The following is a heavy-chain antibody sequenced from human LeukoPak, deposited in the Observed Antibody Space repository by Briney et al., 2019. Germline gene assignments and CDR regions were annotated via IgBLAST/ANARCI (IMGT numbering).Heavy chain of an antibody. CDR2: INAGNGDT. D-gene: IGHD6-19*01. CDR1: GYTFTSYA. CDR3: ATISRGIAVDHDAFDV. J-gene: IGHJ3*01. V-gene: IGHV1-3*01. Sequence: GASVKVSCKASGYTFTSYAIHWVRQAPGQRLEWMGWINAGNGDTEYSQNFQGRVTITRDTSASTAYMELSSLRSEDTSVYYCATISRGIAVDHDAFDVWGQGTMVTVSS.